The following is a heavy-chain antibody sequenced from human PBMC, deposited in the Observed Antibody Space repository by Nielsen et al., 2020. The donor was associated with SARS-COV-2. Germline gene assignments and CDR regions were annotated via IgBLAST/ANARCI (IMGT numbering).Heavy chain of an antibody. Sequence: GGSLRLSCAASGFTFGTYSMNWVRQAPGKGLEWVSYISTSSSPKYYADSVKGRFIISRDNAKNSLYLQMNSLGAEDTAVYYCARCAYYYDSSGYPHPTLFDYWGQGTLVTVSS. CDR2: ISTSSSPK. D-gene: IGHD3-22*01. J-gene: IGHJ4*02. V-gene: IGHV3-48*01. CDR1: GFTFGTYS. CDR3: ARCAYYYDSSGYPHPTLFDY.